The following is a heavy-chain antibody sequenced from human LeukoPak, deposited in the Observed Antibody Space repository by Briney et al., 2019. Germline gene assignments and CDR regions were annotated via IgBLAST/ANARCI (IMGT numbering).Heavy chain of an antibody. Sequence: SETLSLTCAVSGGSISSSNWWSWVRQPPGKGLEWVGEINQSGATNYNPSLKSRVTISVDTSKNQFSLRLSSVTAADTAVYYCAREYSSGWYIDRYYYYGMDVWDQGTTVTVSS. J-gene: IGHJ6*02. CDR2: INQSGAT. V-gene: IGHV4-4*02. CDR3: AREYSSGWYIDRYYYYGMDV. D-gene: IGHD6-19*01. CDR1: GGSISSSNW.